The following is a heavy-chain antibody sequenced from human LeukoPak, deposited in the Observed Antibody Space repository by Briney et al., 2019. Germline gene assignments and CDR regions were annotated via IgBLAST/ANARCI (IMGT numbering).Heavy chain of an antibody. CDR3: ARGYSYGASGFDY. D-gene: IGHD5-18*01. CDR2: ISSGSTYI. J-gene: IGHJ4*02. V-gene: IGHV3-21*01. Sequence: GGSLRLSCAASGFTFSSYFMNWVRQAPGKGLEWVSSISSGSTYIYYADSVKGRFTISRDNAKNSLYLQMNSLRAEDTAVYYCARGYSYGASGFDYWGQGTLVTVSS. CDR1: GFTFSSYF.